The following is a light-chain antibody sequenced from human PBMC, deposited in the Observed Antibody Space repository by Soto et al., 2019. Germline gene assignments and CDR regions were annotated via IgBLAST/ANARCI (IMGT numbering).Light chain of an antibody. CDR1: SSDVGGFNY. J-gene: IGLJ2*01. CDR3: SSYTSSRTVI. Sequence: QSVLTQPASVSGSPGQSITISCTGTSSDVGGFNYVSWHQQHPGKAPKLIIFGVINRPSGVSDRFSGSKSGNTASLTIFGLQAEDEADYHCSSYTSSRTVIFGGGTKLTVL. V-gene: IGLV2-14*03. CDR2: GVI.